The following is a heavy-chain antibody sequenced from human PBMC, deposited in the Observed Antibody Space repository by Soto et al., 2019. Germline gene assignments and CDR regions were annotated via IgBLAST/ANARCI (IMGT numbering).Heavy chain of an antibody. CDR3: ARGLYDILTGYPNWFDP. J-gene: IGHJ5*02. D-gene: IGHD3-9*01. Sequence: LSLTCAVSGGSISSDGYSWSWIRQPPGKGLEWIGYIYHSGGTNNNPSLKSRVTISVDRSKNQFSLKLSSVTAADTAVYYCARGLYDILTGYPNWFDPWGQGTLVTVSS. V-gene: IGHV4-30-2*01. CDR2: IYHSGGT. CDR1: GGSISSDGYS.